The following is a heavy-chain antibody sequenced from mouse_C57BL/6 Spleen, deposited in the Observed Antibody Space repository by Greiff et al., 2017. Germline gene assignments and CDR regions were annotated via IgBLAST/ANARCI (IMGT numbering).Heavy chain of an antibody. D-gene: IGHD2-4*01. J-gene: IGHJ2*01. CDR3: ARQYDYDDDLDY. V-gene: IGHV1-80*01. CDR1: GYAFSSYW. CDR2: IYPGDGDT. Sequence: QVQLKASGAELVKPGASVKISCKASGYAFSSYWMNWVKQRPGKGLEWIGQIYPGDGDTNYNGKFKGKATLTADKSSSTAYMQLSSLTSEDSAVYFCARQYDYDDDLDYWGQGTTLTVSS.